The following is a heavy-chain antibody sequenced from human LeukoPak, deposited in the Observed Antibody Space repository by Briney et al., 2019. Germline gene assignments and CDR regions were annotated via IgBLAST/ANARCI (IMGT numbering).Heavy chain of an antibody. J-gene: IGHJ6*03. CDR3: ATRYSVWEDARAYSYGPSYYYYMDV. D-gene: IGHD5-18*01. Sequence: SVKVSCKASGGTFSSYAISWVRQAPGQGLEWMGGIIPICGTANYAQKFQGRVTITTDESTSTAYMELSSLRSEDTAVYYCATRYSVWEDARAYSYGPSYYYYMDVWGKGTTVTVSS. CDR1: GGTFSSYA. CDR2: IIPICGTA. V-gene: IGHV1-69*05.